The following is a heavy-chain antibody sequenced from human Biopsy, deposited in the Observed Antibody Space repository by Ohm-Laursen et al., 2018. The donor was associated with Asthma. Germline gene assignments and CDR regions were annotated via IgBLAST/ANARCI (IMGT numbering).Heavy chain of an antibody. CDR2: ISSSSSYI. CDR1: GFTFSSYS. J-gene: IGHJ5*02. D-gene: IGHD4-11*01. CDR3: ARGEVYSGSHWFDP. V-gene: IGHV3-21*01. Sequence: SLRLSCSASGFTFSSYSMNWVRQAPGKGLEWVSSISSSSSYIYYADSVKGRFTISRDNAKNSLYLQMNSLRAEDTAVYYCARGEVYSGSHWFDPWGQGTLVTVSS.